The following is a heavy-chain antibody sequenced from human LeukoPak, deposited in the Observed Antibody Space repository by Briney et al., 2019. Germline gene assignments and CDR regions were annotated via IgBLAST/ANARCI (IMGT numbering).Heavy chain of an antibody. CDR3: ARSGSGYLRYYFDY. V-gene: IGHV4-38-2*02. D-gene: IGHD5-12*01. Sequence: KPSETLSLTCNVSGHSIRSAYSWGWIRQPPGKGLEWIVSTFHSGNTYYNPSLQSRVTISVDTSKNQFSLKLSSVTAADTAVYYCARSGSGYLRYYFDYWGQGTLVTVSS. CDR1: GHSIRSAYS. CDR2: TFHSGNT. J-gene: IGHJ4*02.